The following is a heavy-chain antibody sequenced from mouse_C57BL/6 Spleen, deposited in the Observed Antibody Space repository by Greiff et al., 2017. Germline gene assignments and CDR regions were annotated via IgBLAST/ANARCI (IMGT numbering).Heavy chain of an antibody. D-gene: IGHD3-3*01. CDR3: ARDGTDPWFAY. CDR1: GYAFSSSW. J-gene: IGHJ3*01. V-gene: IGHV1-82*01. Sequence: VQLQQSGPELVKPGASVKISCKASGYAFSSSWMNWVKQRPGKGLEWIGRIYPGDGDTNYNGKFKGKATLTADKSSSTAYMQLSSLTSEDSAVYFCARDGTDPWFAYWGQGTLVTVSA. CDR2: IYPGDGDT.